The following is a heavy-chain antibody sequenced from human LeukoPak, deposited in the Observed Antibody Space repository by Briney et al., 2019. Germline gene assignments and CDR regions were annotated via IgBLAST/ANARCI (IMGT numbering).Heavy chain of an antibody. CDR2: MNPNCGNT. D-gene: IGHD6-25*01. J-gene: IGHJ5*02. CDR1: GYTFTSYD. V-gene: IGHV1-8*01. CDR3: ARETPSAAGTSHWFDP. Sequence: ASVKVSCKASGYTFTSYDINWVRQATGQGLEWMGWMNPNCGNTGYAQKFQGRVTMTRNTSISTAYMELSSLRSEDTAVYYCARETPSAAGTSHWFDPWGQGTLVTVSS.